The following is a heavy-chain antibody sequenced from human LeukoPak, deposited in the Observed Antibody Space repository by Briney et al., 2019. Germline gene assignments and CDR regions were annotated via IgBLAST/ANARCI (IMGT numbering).Heavy chain of an antibody. Sequence: PGGSLRLSCAASGFTFSNAWMSWVRQAPGKGLEWVSAISGGGGSTYYADSVKGRFTISRDNSKNTLYLQINSLRAEDTAVYYCAKRASSAVNWFDPWGQGTLVTVSS. D-gene: IGHD6-25*01. CDR1: GFTFSNAW. CDR2: ISGGGGST. CDR3: AKRASSAVNWFDP. J-gene: IGHJ5*02. V-gene: IGHV3-23*01.